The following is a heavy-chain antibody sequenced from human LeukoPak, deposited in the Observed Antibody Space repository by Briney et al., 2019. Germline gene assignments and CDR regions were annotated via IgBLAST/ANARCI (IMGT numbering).Heavy chain of an antibody. CDR1: GGTFSNYY. D-gene: IGHD6-13*01. CDR3: AREAIAAAGP. V-gene: IGHV4-59*01. Sequence: SETLTLTCTASGGTFSNYYRHWIRQPPGKGLEWIGYIYYSGSTNYNPSLITRVTISVDTSKNQFSLKLSSVTAADTAVYYCAREAIAAAGPWGQGTLVTVSS. J-gene: IGHJ5*02. CDR2: IYYSGST.